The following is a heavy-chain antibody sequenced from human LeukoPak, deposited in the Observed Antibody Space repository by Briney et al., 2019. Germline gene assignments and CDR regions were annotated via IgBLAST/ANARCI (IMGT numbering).Heavy chain of an antibody. D-gene: IGHD3-10*01. J-gene: IGHJ4*02. V-gene: IGHV1-2*02. Sequence: ASVKVSCKASGYTFTGYYMHWVRQAPGQGLEWMGWINPNSGGTNYAQKFQGRVTMVRDTSISTAYMELSRLRSDDTAVYYCARGERDYYGSGSYRLGAYWGQGTLVTVSS. CDR3: ARGERDYYGSGSYRLGAY. CDR1: GYTFTGYY. CDR2: INPNSGGT.